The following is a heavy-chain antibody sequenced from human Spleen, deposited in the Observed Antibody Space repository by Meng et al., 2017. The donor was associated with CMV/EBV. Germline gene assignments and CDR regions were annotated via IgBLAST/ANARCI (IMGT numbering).Heavy chain of an antibody. J-gene: IGHJ4*02. Sequence: GGSLRLSCAASGFTFSSYGMHWVRQAPGKGLEWVAVIWYDGSTKYYADSVRGRFTISRDNSKNTLFLQMDSLGAGDTAVYYCAKGSAPARPYYFDYWGPGTLVTVSS. V-gene: IGHV3-33*06. CDR1: GFTFSSYG. CDR2: IWYDGSTK. CDR3: AKGSAPARPYYFDY. D-gene: IGHD6-6*01.